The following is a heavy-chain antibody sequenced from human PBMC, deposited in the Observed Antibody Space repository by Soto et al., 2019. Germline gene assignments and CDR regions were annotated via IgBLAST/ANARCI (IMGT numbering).Heavy chain of an antibody. J-gene: IGHJ5*02. V-gene: IGHV3-23*01. CDR1: AFTFNSXA. CDR2: ISSSGDST. D-gene: IGHD3-10*01. Sequence: LXRXCAASAFTFNSXAMSWVPHAPGKGLEWVSAISSSGDSTYYAEDVKGRFTISRDNSKNTLYLEMNSLIAEETALYYSAKTPLPILPGMFWFDPWGQGTLGTVS. CDR3: AKTPLPILPGMFWFDP.